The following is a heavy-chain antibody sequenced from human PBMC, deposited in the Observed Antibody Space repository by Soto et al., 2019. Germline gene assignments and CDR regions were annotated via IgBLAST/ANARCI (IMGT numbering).Heavy chain of an antibody. Sequence: ASVKVSCKASGCSFSSHGIAWVRQVPGQGLEWVGGIMPTFGSATYAPKFQGRVTITADKSTSTAYMELRSLRSEDTAVYYCATERSAQYFDYWGQGTLVTVS. D-gene: IGHD1-1*01. J-gene: IGHJ4*02. CDR2: IMPTFGSA. V-gene: IGHV1-69*06. CDR1: GCSFSSHG. CDR3: ATERSAQYFDY.